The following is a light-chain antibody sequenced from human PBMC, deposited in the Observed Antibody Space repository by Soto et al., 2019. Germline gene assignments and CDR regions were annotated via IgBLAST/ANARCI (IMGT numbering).Light chain of an antibody. Sequence: TQAPSSVSSSVGDTVTLTGRSSQHISSWLAWYQQKPGKAPQLLIYSASNLQRGAPSRFSGGGSGTDFTLTISGMQTEDSATYYCQYCQHSNSFTITFGEGTRLEIK. J-gene: IGKJ5*01. V-gene: IGKV1D-12*01. CDR1: QHISSW. CDR2: SAS. CDR3: QYCQHSNSFTIT.